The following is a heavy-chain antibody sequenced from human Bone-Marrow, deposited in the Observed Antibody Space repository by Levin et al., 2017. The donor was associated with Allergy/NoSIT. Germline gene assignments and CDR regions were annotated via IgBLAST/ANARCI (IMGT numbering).Heavy chain of an antibody. CDR1: GDSISNYY. CDR3: ARDLRVYGDYGNGMDV. V-gene: IGHV4-59*01. CDR2: LSYSGNT. J-gene: IGHJ6*02. Sequence: SCSVSGDSISNYYWTWIRQPPGKGLEWIGYLSYSGNTNYNPSLKGRVTISGDTSKNQFSLKVSSVTAADTAVYFCARDLRVYGDYGNGMDVWGQGITVTVSS. D-gene: IGHD4-17*01.